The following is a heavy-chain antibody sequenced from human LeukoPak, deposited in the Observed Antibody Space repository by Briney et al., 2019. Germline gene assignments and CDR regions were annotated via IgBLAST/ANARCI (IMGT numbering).Heavy chain of an antibody. CDR3: ARGSPIAVAGTDIGAFDI. V-gene: IGHV1-2*04. D-gene: IGHD6-19*01. CDR2: INPNGGGT. Sequence: GASVKVSCKASGYTFTGYYMHWVRQAPGQGLEWMGWINPNGGGTNYAQKFQGWVTMTRDTSISTAYMELSRLRSDDTAVYYCARGSPIAVAGTDIGAFDIWGQGTMVTVSS. CDR1: GYTFTGYY. J-gene: IGHJ3*02.